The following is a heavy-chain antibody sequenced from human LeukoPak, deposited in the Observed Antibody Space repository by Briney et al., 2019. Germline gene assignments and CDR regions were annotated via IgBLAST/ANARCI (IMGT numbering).Heavy chain of an antibody. CDR1: GFTFSSYG. V-gene: IGHV3-30*02. CDR2: IWYGGSNK. Sequence: GGSLRLSCAASGFTFSSYGIHWVRQAPGKGLEWVAVIWYGGSNKYYADSVKGRFTISRDNSKNTLYLQMNSLRAEDTAVYYCAKGYSGWYSALGYYYGMDVWGQGTTVTVSS. J-gene: IGHJ6*02. CDR3: AKGYSGWYSALGYYYGMDV. D-gene: IGHD6-19*01.